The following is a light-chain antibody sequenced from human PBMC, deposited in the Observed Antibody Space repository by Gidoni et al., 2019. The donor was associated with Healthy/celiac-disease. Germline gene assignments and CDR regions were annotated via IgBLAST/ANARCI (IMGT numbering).Light chain of an antibody. V-gene: IGLV2-14*03. CDR1: SSDIGTYNY. CDR3: SSYTTSSTRVV. Sequence: QSALTQPASVSGSPGQSITISCTGTSSDIGTYNYVSWYQQHPGKAPKLMIYDVGNRPSGVSNRFSGSKSGNTASLTISGLQSEDEAEYYCSSYTTSSTRVVFGGGTKLTVL. CDR2: DVG. J-gene: IGLJ2*01.